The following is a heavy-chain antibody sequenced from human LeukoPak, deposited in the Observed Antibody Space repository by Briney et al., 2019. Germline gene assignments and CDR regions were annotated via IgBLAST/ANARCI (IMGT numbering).Heavy chain of an antibody. CDR3: ATVGYGDYVEYYYGMDV. Sequence: ASVKVSCKVSGYTPTELSMHWVRQAPGKGLEWMGGFDPEDGETIYAQKFQGRVTMTEDTSTDTAYMELSSLRSEDTAVYYCATVGYGDYVEYYYGMDVWGQGTTVTVSS. J-gene: IGHJ6*02. CDR2: FDPEDGET. D-gene: IGHD4-17*01. V-gene: IGHV1-24*01. CDR1: GYTPTELS.